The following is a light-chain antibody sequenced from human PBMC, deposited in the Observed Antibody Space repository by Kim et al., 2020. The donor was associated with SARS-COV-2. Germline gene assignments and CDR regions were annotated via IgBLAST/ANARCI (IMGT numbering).Light chain of an antibody. CDR3: QQYYSTPLIT. J-gene: IGKJ5*01. V-gene: IGKV4-1*01. CDR2: WAS. CDR1: QSVLYSSNNKSY. Sequence: DIVMTQSPDSLAVSLGERATINCKSSQSVLYSSNNKSYLAWYQQKPGQPPKLLIYWASTRESGVPDRFSGSGSGTDFTLTISSLQAEDVAVYYCQQYYSTPLITFGQGTRLEIK.